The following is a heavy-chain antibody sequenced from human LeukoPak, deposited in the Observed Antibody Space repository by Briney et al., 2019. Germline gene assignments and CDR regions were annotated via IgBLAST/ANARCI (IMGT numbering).Heavy chain of an antibody. CDR3: ARGEYDSSGYYYFDY. J-gene: IGHJ4*02. D-gene: IGHD3-22*01. CDR1: GGTFSSYA. CDR2: IIPIFGTA. Sequence: ASVKVSCKASGGTFSSYAISWVRQAPGQGLEWMGGIIPIFGTANYAQKFQGRVTITADESTSTAYMELSSLRSEDTAVYYCARGEYDSSGYYYFDYWGQGTLVTVSS. V-gene: IGHV1-69*13.